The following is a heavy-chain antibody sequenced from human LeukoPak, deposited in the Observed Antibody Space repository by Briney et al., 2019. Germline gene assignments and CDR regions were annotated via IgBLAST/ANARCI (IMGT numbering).Heavy chain of an antibody. CDR1: GFTFNSFA. CDR2: ISYDEGNK. D-gene: IGHD3-22*01. CDR3: ARGETDYYDSGVYLNYFDY. J-gene: IGHJ4*02. Sequence: GGSLRLSCEASGFTFNSFAMHWVRQAPGKGLEWVAVISYDEGNKYYADSVKGRFTISRDNSKNTLYLQMNSLRAEDTAVYYCARGETDYYDSGVYLNYFDYWGQGTLVTASS. V-gene: IGHV3-30*04.